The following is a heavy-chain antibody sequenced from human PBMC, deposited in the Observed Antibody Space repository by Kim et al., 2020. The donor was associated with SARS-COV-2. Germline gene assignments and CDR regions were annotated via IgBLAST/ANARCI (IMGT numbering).Heavy chain of an antibody. J-gene: IGHJ6*03. CDR1: GGSISSSSYY. Sequence: SETLSLTCTVSGGSISSSSYYWGWIRQPPGKGLEWIGSIYYSGSTYYNPSLKSRVTISVDTSRNQFSLKLSSVTAADTAVYYCARPYYGSGSYYKEDGWYMDVWGKGTTVTVSS. CDR2: IYYSGST. V-gene: IGHV4-39*01. D-gene: IGHD3-10*01. CDR3: ARPYYGSGSYYKEDGWYMDV.